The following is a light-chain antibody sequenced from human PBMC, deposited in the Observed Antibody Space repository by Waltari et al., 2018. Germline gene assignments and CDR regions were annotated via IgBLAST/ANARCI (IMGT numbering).Light chain of an antibody. CDR1: HSNIGNNY. Sequence: QSVLTQPPSVSAAPGQRVTISCSGGHSNIGNNYVSWYRQFPGTAPELLIYEDGERPSGVPGRFSGSKSGTSATLDITGRQAGDEADYYCGTWDSSLSGAVFGGGTHLTVL. V-gene: IGLV1-51*02. CDR2: EDG. CDR3: GTWDSSLSGAV. J-gene: IGLJ7*01.